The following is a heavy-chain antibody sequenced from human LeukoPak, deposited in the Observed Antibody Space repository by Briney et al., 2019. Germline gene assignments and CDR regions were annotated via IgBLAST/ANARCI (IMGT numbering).Heavy chain of an antibody. Sequence: WGSLRLSCAGSGFTFSNYSFNWVRQVPGKGLEWVSSISKGSGYIYQTDSVKGRFTISRDNSENTLYLQMNSLRAEDTAVYYCAKDRAWGAFDIWGQGTMVTVSS. J-gene: IGHJ3*02. CDR1: GFTFSNYS. V-gene: IGHV3-21*04. D-gene: IGHD1-26*01. CDR3: AKDRAWGAFDI. CDR2: ISKGSGYI.